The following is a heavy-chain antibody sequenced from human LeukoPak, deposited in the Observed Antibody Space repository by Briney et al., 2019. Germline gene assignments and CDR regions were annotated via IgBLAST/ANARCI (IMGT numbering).Heavy chain of an antibody. CDR3: ARLHYDILTGYPN. D-gene: IGHD3-9*01. CDR2: TSSDLNVK. Sequence: GGSLRLSCAASGFTFRNYVIHWVRQAPGKGLEWVAVTSSDLNVKLYADSVKGRFTISRDNSKNTLYLQMNSLRAEDTAVYYCARLHYDILTGYPNWGQGTPVTVSS. CDR1: GFTFRNYV. J-gene: IGHJ4*02. V-gene: IGHV3-30-3*01.